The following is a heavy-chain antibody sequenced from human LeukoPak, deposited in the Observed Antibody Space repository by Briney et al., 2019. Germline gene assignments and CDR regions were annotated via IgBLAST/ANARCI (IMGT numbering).Heavy chain of an antibody. J-gene: IGHJ4*02. Sequence: SETLSLTRTVSGDSISSSSYYWGWIRQPQGKGLEWIGSIYYSGSTYYNPSLKSRVTISVDTSKNQFSLKLSSVTAADTAVYYCARLIEYSSSPIDYWGQGTLVTVSS. CDR1: GDSISSSSYY. CDR2: IYYSGST. D-gene: IGHD6-13*01. CDR3: ARLIEYSSSPIDY. V-gene: IGHV4-39*01.